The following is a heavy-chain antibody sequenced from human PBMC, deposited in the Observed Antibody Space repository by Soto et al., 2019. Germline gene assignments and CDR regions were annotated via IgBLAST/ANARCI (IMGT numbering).Heavy chain of an antibody. CDR1: VGSFSGYY. CDR3: ARGISMTVEVQRDAPDKYFFDS. D-gene: IGHD3-22*01. CDR2: INHSGRS. Sequence: ATLSLTCSVYVGSFSGYYWTWIRQPPGKGLEWIAEINHSGRSNSNPSLKSRVTVSVDTSKNQFSLKLSSVTAADTAVYYCARGISMTVEVQRDAPDKYFFDSWGQGTLVTVSS. J-gene: IGHJ4*02. V-gene: IGHV4-34*01.